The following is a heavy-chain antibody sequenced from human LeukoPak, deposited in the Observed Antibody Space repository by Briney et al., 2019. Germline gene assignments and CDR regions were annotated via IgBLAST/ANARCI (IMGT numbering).Heavy chain of an antibody. CDR2: IHYSGYT. CDR1: GGSISNYY. D-gene: IGHD7-27*01. CDR3: ARHWGSDWYFDL. V-gene: IGHV4-59*01. Sequence: SETLSLTCAVSGGSISNYYCSWIRQPPGKGLGWLGYIHYSGYTNYNPSLKSRVTISVDTSKNQFSLNLSSVTAADTAVYYCARHWGSDWYFDLWGRGTLVTVSS. J-gene: IGHJ2*01.